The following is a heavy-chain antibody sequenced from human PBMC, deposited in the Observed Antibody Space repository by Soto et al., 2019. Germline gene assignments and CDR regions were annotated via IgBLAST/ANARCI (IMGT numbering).Heavy chain of an antibody. CDR1: GFTFSSYG. Sequence: GGSLRLSCAASGFTFSSYGMHWVRQAPGKGLEWVAVIWYDGSNKYYADSVKGRFTISRDNSKNTLYLQMNSLRAEDTAVYYCAGERGGPTTSAFDIWGQGTMVTVSS. CDR3: AGERGGPTTSAFDI. J-gene: IGHJ3*02. D-gene: IGHD1-26*01. CDR2: IWYDGSNK. V-gene: IGHV3-33*01.